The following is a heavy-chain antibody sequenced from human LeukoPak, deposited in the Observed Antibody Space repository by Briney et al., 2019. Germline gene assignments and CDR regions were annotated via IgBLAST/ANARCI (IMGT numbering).Heavy chain of an antibody. V-gene: IGHV3-74*01. CDR3: TRDSYISNVYYGMDV. Sequence: PGGSLRLSCAASGFTFSSYAMHWVRQAPGKGLMWISRINPDGSQTSYADSVKGRFTISRDNAKNTLYLQMNSLRAEDAAVYFCTRDSYISNVYYGMDVWGQGATVTVSS. CDR1: GFTFSSYA. CDR2: INPDGSQT. J-gene: IGHJ6*02. D-gene: IGHD1-26*01.